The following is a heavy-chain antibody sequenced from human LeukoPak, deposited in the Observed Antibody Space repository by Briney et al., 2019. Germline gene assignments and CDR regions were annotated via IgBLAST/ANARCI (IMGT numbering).Heavy chain of an antibody. V-gene: IGHV4-34*01. D-gene: IGHD2-21*02. CDR2: INHSGST. J-gene: IGHJ4*02. CDR1: GVSFSGYY. Sequence: SETLSLTCAVYGVSFSGYYWSWIRQPPGKRLEGIGEINHSGSTNYNPSLKSRVIISIDTSKNQFSLELSSVTAADTAVYHCVRGGAYCGGDCYSNFDYWGQGTLVTVSS. CDR3: VRGGAYCGGDCYSNFDY.